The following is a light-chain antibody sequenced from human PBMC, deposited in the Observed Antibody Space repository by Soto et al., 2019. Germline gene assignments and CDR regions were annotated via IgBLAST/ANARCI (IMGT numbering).Light chain of an antibody. J-gene: IGKJ4*01. Sequence: DIQMTQSPSTLSASVGDRVTITCRASQSISSWLAWYQQKPGKAPKLLIYKASSLESGVPSRFSGSGSRTEFTLTISSLQPDDFATYYCQQYNSYPLFGGGTKVEIK. CDR3: QQYNSYPL. CDR1: QSISSW. CDR2: KAS. V-gene: IGKV1-5*03.